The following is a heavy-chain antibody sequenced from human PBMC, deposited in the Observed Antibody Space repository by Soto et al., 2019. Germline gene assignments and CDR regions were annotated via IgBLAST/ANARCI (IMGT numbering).Heavy chain of an antibody. CDR3: ARDSGAGYS. D-gene: IGHD1-26*01. Sequence: EVQLVESGGGLVQPGGSLRLSCAASGFTFSDHYMDWVRQAPGKGLEWVGRTRNKANSYTTEYAASVKGRFTISRDDSKNSLYLQMNSLKTEDTAVYYCARDSGAGYSWGQGTLVTVAS. J-gene: IGHJ4*02. CDR1: GFTFSDHY. V-gene: IGHV3-72*01. CDR2: TRNKANSYTT.